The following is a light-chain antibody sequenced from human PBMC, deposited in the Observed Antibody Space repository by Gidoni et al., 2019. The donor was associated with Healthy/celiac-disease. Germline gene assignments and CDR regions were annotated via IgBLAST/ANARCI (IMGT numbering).Light chain of an antibody. Sequence: DIQMTQSPSSLSASVGDRVTITCQASQDINNYLNWYQQKPGKAPKLLIYDASNVETGVPSRFSGSGSGTDFTFTISSLQPEDIATYYCQQDDNLPLTFGGGTKVEIK. CDR1: QDINNY. V-gene: IGKV1-33*01. CDR2: DAS. J-gene: IGKJ4*01. CDR3: QQDDNLPLT.